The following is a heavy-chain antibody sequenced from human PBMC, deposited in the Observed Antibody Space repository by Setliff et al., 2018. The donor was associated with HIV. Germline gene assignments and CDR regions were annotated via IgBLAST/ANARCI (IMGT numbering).Heavy chain of an antibody. CDR2: MNPNSGNT. D-gene: IGHD3-9*01. Sequence: ASVKVSCKASGYTFTSYDINWVRQATGQGLEWMGWMNPNSGNTGYAQKFQGRVTMTRNTSISTAYMELRSLRSDDTAVYYCAKEFRYDILTGYLYYFDYWGQGTLVTVSS. J-gene: IGHJ4*02. V-gene: IGHV1-8*01. CDR1: GYTFTSYD. CDR3: AKEFRYDILTGYLYYFDY.